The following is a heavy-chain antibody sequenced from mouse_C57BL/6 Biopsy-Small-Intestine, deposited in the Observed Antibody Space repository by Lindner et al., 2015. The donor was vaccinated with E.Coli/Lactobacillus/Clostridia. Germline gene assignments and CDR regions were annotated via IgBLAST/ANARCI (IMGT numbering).Heavy chain of an antibody. V-gene: IGHV1-7*01. CDR3: ATGGGASSTWRRSFHF. CDR1: GYTFTGYY. J-gene: IGHJ1*01. D-gene: IGHD3-2*01. CDR2: INPNSGGT. Sequence: SVKVSCKASGYTFTGYYLHWLRQAPGQGLEWMGWINPNSGGTNYAWNFQDRVTMTRDTSMSTAYMELTSLRYDDTAVYYCATGGGASSTWRRSFHFWGQGTLVTVSS.